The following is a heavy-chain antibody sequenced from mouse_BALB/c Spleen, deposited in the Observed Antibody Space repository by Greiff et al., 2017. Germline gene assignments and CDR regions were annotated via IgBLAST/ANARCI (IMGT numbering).Heavy chain of an antibody. J-gene: IGHJ4*01. V-gene: IGHV1-80*01. CDR3: AIGDDGYYHAMDY. Sequence: VMLVESGAELVRPGSSVKISCKASGYAFSSYWMNWVKQRPGQGLEWIGQIYPGDGDTNYNGKFKGKATLTADKSSSTAYMQLSSLTSEDSAFYFCAIGDDGYYHAMDYWGQGTSVTVSS. CDR2: IYPGDGDT. D-gene: IGHD2-3*01. CDR1: GYAFSSYW.